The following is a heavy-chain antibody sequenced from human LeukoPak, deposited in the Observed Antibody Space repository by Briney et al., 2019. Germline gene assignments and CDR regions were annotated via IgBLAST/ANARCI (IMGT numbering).Heavy chain of an antibody. V-gene: IGHV3-23*01. CDR3: AKTRPLDSSSWSHGDY. CDR1: GFTVSSNY. D-gene: IGHD6-13*01. Sequence: GGSWRLSGPASGFTVSSNYMSWVRQAPGKGLEWVSAISGSGDSTYYGDSVKGRFTISRDNSKNTLYLQMNSLRAEDTAVYYCAKTRPLDSSSWSHGDYWGQGTLVTVSS. J-gene: IGHJ4*02. CDR2: ISGSGDST.